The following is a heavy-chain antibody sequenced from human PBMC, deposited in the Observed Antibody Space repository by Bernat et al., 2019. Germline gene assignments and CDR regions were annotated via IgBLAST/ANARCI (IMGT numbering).Heavy chain of an antibody. CDR1: GFTFSNAW. CDR2: IKSKTDGGTT. V-gene: IGHV3-15*01. D-gene: IGHD4-17*01. J-gene: IGHJ5*02. CDR3: TTEGYYGDQFDP. Sequence: EVQLVESGGGLVKPGGSLRLSCAASGFTFSNAWMSWVRQAPGKGLEWVGRIKSKTDGGTTDYAALVKGRFTISRDDSKNTLYLQMNSLKTEDTAVYYCTTEGYYGDQFDPWGQGTLVTVSS.